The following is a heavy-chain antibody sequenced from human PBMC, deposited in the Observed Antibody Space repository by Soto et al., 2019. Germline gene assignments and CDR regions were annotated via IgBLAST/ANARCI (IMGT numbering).Heavy chain of an antibody. CDR2: IYHSGST. J-gene: IGHJ3*02. CDR1: GGSISGSNW. Sequence: SETLSLTCAVSGGSISGSNWWSWVRQPPGKGLEWIGEIYHSGSTNYNPSLKSRVTISVDKSKNQFSLKLSSVTAADTSVYYCARDSRYFDWLGAFDIWGQGTMVTVSS. V-gene: IGHV4-4*02. CDR3: ARDSRYFDWLGAFDI. D-gene: IGHD3-9*01.